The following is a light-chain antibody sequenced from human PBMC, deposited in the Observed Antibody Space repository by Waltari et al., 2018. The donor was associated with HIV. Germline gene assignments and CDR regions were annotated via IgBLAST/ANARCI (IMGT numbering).Light chain of an antibody. CDR2: QDN. J-gene: IGLJ2*01. CDR3: QAWDTRAV. Sequence: SYDLTQPPSVSVSPGQTATITCSGDKLGAKYSCWYQQKPGQSPVLVIYQDNKRPSGIPERFSGSNSGNTATLTISGTQAMDEADYYCQAWDTRAVFGGGTKLTVL. V-gene: IGLV3-1*01. CDR1: KLGAKY.